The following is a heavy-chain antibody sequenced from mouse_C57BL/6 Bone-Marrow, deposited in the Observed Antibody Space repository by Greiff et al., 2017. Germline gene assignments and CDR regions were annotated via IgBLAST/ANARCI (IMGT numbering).Heavy chain of an antibody. CDR3: TTDGNFPFAY. Sequence: VQLQQSGAELVRPGASVKLSCTASGFNIKDDYMHWVKQTPEQGLEWIGWIDPENGDTEYASKFQGKATITADTSSNTAYLQLSSLTSEDTAVYYCTTDGNFPFAYWGQGTLVTVSA. CDR1: GFNIKDDY. CDR2: IDPENGDT. J-gene: IGHJ3*01. D-gene: IGHD2-1*01. V-gene: IGHV14-4*01.